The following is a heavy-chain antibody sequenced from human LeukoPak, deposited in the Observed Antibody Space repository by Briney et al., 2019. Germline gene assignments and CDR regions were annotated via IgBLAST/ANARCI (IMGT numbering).Heavy chain of an antibody. V-gene: IGHV4-61*02. CDR1: GGSISSGSYY. D-gene: IGHD6-13*01. Sequence: SETLSLTCTVSGGSISSGSYYWSWIRQPAGKGLEWIGRIYTSGSTNYNPSLKSPVPISADTSKNQFSLKLSSVTAADTAVYYCASSGPYSSSWYNYYYGMDVWGQGTTVTVSS. CDR3: ASSGPYSSSWYNYYYGMDV. CDR2: IYTSGST. J-gene: IGHJ6*02.